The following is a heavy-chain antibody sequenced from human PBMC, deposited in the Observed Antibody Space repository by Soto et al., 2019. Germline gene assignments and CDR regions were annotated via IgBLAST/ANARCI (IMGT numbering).Heavy chain of an antibody. CDR3: ARVKYSSSWGPFDY. CDR1: GGSISSGGYY. D-gene: IGHD6-13*01. J-gene: IGHJ4*02. V-gene: IGHV4-31*03. CDR2: IYYSGST. Sequence: SETLSLTCTVSGGSISSGGYYWSWIRQHPGKGLEWIGYIYYSGSTYYNPSLKSRVTISVDTSKNQFSLKLSSVTAADTAVYYCARVKYSSSWGPFDYWGQGTLVTVSS.